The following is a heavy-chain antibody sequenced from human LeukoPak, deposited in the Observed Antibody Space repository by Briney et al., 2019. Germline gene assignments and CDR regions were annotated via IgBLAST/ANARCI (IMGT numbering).Heavy chain of an antibody. J-gene: IGHJ4*02. Sequence: GGSLGLSCAASGFTFDDYAMHWVRQAPGKGLEWVSGISWNSGSIGYADSVKGRFTISRDNAKNSLYLQMNSLRAEDTALYYCAKDGYSYGLLPFDYWGQGTLVTVSS. CDR1: GFTFDDYA. CDR2: ISWNSGSI. D-gene: IGHD5-18*01. CDR3: AKDGYSYGLLPFDY. V-gene: IGHV3-9*01.